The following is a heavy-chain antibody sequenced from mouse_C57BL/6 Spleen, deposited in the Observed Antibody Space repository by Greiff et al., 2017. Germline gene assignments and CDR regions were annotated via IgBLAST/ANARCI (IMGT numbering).Heavy chain of an antibody. Sequence: QVQLQQPGAELVKPGASVKLSCKASGYTFTSYWMQWVKQRPGQGLEWIGEIDPSDSYTNYNQKFKGKATLTVDTSSSTAYMQLSSLTSEDSAVYYCARGGAAQARLGDWGQGTTLTVSS. D-gene: IGHD3-2*02. CDR1: GYTFTSYW. CDR3: ARGGAAQARLGD. J-gene: IGHJ2*01. V-gene: IGHV1-50*01. CDR2: IDPSDSYT.